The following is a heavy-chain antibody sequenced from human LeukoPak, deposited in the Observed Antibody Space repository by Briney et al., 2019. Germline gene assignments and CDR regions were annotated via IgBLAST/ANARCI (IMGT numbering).Heavy chain of an antibody. Sequence: QPGRSLRLSCAASGFTFSNYDIHWVRQAPGKGLEWVAIISYDGSNKYYADSVKGRFTTSRDNSKNTLSVQMNSLRGVDTAVYYCAKGGYSNYTPYLDSWGQGTLVTVSS. CDR3: AKGGYSNYTPYLDS. D-gene: IGHD4-11*01. J-gene: IGHJ4*02. CDR1: GFTFSNYD. CDR2: ISYDGSNK. V-gene: IGHV3-30*18.